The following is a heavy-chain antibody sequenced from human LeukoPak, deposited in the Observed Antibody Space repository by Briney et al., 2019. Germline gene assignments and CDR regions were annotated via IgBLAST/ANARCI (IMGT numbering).Heavy chain of an antibody. CDR1: GFTFSSYA. CDR2: ISGSGGST. CDR3: AKDLLTPNYYDSSGYYYPFDY. V-gene: IGHV3-23*01. D-gene: IGHD3-22*01. J-gene: IGHJ4*02. Sequence: PGGSLRLSCAASGFTFSSYAMSWVRQAPGKGLERVSAISGSGGSTYYADSVKGRFTISRDNSKNTLYLQMNSLRAEDTAVYYCAKDLLTPNYYDSSGYYYPFDYWGQGTLVTVSS.